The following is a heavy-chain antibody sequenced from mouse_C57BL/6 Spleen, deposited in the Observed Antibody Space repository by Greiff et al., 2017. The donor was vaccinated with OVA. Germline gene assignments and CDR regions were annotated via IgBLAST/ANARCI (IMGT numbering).Heavy chain of an antibody. D-gene: IGHD1-1*01. CDR1: GYAFSSSW. J-gene: IGHJ2*01. CDR3: ARSIYYGSSPDY. Sequence: QVQLQQSGPELVKPGASVKISCKASGYAFSSSWMNWVKQRPGKGLERIGRIYPGDGDTNYNGKFKGKATLTADKSSSTAYMQLSSLTSEDSAVYFCARSIYYGSSPDYWGQGTTLTVSS. V-gene: IGHV1-82*01. CDR2: IYPGDGDT.